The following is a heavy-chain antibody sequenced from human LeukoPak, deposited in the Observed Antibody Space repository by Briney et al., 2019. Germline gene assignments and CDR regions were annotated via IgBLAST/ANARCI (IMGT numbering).Heavy chain of an antibody. J-gene: IGHJ3*02. V-gene: IGHV4-59*01. CDR2: IYYKGYT. CDR3: ASTPLSDLDI. Sequence: SETLSLTCSVAGVSITDYYWSWIRQPPGKGLEWIGYIYYKGYTNYSPSLKSRVTISMDTSKSQFSLKLRSVTAADTAVYYCASTPLSDLDIWGQGTMVIVSS. CDR1: GVSITDYY.